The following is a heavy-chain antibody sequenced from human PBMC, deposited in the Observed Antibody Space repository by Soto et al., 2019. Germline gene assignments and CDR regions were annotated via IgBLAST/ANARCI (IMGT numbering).Heavy chain of an antibody. CDR1: GGTFSSYA. D-gene: IGHD5-12*01. CDR3: ASSRDSGYDIRYYGMDV. J-gene: IGHJ6*02. Sequence: ASVKVSCKASGGTFSSYAISWVRQAPGQGLEWMGGIIPIFGTANYAQKFQGRVTITADESTSTAYMELSSLRSEDTAVYYCASSRDSGYDIRYYGMDVWGQGTTVTVPS. V-gene: IGHV1-69*13. CDR2: IIPIFGTA.